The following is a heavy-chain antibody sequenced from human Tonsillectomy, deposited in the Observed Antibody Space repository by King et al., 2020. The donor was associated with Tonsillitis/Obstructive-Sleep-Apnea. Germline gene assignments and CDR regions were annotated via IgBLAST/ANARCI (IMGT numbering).Heavy chain of an antibody. J-gene: IGHJ6*02. CDR2: IFPGDSDT. CDR1: GYSFTNYW. CDR3: ARPCGYSCYEEDGMDV. D-gene: IGHD5-12*01. V-gene: IGHV5-51*03. Sequence: VQLVESGAEVKKTGESLKISCKGSGYSFTNYWIGWVRQMPGKGLEWMGIIFPGDSDTRYSPSFQGRVTISADKSISTAYLQRSSLKASDRAMYYCARPCGYSCYEEDGMDVWGQGTTVTVSS.